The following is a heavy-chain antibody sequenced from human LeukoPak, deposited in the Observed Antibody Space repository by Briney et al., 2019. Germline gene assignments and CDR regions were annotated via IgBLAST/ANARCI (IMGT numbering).Heavy chain of an antibody. CDR3: ARGGFCSGADCRGSFDY. Sequence: GSLRLSCAASGFTFINYWMHWVRQAPGEGLVWVSHINNDGSTTTYADSVKGRFTISRDNAKNTLYLRVNSLRAEDTAVYYCARGGFCSGADCRGSFDYWGQGSLVTVSS. J-gene: IGHJ4*02. CDR1: GFTFINYW. V-gene: IGHV3-74*01. CDR2: INNDGSTT. D-gene: IGHD2-15*01.